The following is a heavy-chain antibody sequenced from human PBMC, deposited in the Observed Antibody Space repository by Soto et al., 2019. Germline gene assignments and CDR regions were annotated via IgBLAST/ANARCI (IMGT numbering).Heavy chain of an antibody. V-gene: IGHV3-66*01. D-gene: IGHD3-3*01. Sequence: EVQLVESGGALVQPGGSLRLSCGASGFTVSNLYMTWIRQAPGMGLEWVSVISSSGTAYYADSVKGRFTISIDSSKNTLFLQMNSPRAEDTAVYHCARDTFGGAYDFCHGGQGTLVTVSS. CDR1: GFTVSNLY. J-gene: IGHJ4*02. CDR2: ISSSGTA. CDR3: ARDTFGGAYDFCH.